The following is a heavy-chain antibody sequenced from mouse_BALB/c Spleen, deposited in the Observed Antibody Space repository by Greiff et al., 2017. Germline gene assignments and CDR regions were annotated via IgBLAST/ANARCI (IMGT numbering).Heavy chain of an antibody. CDR1: GYTFTSYW. V-gene: IGHV1-5*01. Sequence: EVQLQQSGTVLARPGASVKMSCKASGYTFTSYWMHWVKQRPGQGLEWIGAIYPGDSDTSYNQKFKGKAKLTAVTSTSTAYMELSSLTNEDSAVYYCSYGNYEGAWFAYWGQGTLVTVSA. D-gene: IGHD2-10*02. J-gene: IGHJ3*01. CDR2: IYPGDSDT. CDR3: SYGNYEGAWFAY.